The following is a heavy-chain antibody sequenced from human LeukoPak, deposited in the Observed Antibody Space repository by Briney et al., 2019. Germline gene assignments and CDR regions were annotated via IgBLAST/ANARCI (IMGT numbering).Heavy chain of an antibody. CDR1: DDSITMYY. Sequence: SETLSLTCSVSDDSITMYYWTWIRQPPGKGLEWIGYVDHTGSTNFNPSLNGRVSISRDTTKNLFSLKLRSVTAADTAVYYCARTTEGGYMGYFYYYYMDVWGKETTVTISS. CDR3: ARTTEGGYMGYFYYYYMDV. V-gene: IGHV4-59*01. J-gene: IGHJ6*03. D-gene: IGHD5-18*01. CDR2: VDHTGST.